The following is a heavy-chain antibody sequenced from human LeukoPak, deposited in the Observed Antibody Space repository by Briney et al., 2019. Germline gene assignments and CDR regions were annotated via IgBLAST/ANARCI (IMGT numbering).Heavy chain of an antibody. CDR3: ARSLRDSSGYYYSY. CDR2: IYYSGST. V-gene: IGHV4-59*11. D-gene: IGHD3-22*01. CDR1: GGSISSHY. J-gene: IGHJ4*02. Sequence: SETLSLTYTVSGGSISSHYWSWIRQPPGKGLEWIRYIYYSGSTNYNPSLKSRVTISVDTSKNQFSLKLSSVTAADTAVYYCARSLRDSSGYYYSYWGQGTLVTVSS.